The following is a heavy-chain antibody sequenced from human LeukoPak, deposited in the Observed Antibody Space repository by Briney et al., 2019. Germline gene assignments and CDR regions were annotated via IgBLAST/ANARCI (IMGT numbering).Heavy chain of an antibody. D-gene: IGHD1-26*01. V-gene: IGHV4-59*01. CDR2: IYYSGST. Sequence: PGGSLRLSCAASGFTFSDYYMSWIRQAPGKGLEWIGYIYYSGSTNYNPSLKSRVTISVDTSKNQFSLKLSSVTAADTAVYYCARAVGATPYNWFDPWGQGTLVTVSS. CDR3: ARAVGATPYNWFDP. CDR1: GFTFSDYY. J-gene: IGHJ5*02.